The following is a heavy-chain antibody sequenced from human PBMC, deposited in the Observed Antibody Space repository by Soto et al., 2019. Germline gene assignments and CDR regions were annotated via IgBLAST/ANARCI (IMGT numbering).Heavy chain of an antibody. CDR2: ISYDGSNK. J-gene: IGHJ4*02. D-gene: IGHD4-17*01. CDR1: GFTFSSYG. Sequence: PGGSLRLSCAASGFTFSSYGMHWVRQAPGKGLEWVAVISYDGSNKYYADSVKGRFTISRDNSKNTLYLQMNSLRAEDTAVYYCAKGKDYGDYVFSYYFDYWGQGTLVTVSS. V-gene: IGHV3-30*18. CDR3: AKGKDYGDYVFSYYFDY.